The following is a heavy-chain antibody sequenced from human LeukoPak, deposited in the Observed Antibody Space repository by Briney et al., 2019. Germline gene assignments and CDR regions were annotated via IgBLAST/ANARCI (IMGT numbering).Heavy chain of an antibody. CDR1: GFTFSGST. CDR2: VRSKANNYAT. Sequence: GGSLRLSCAASGFTFSGSTMYWVRQASGKGLEWVGHVRSKANNYATGYAASLKGRFTISRDNAKNSLYLQMNSLRAEDTAVYYCASPLGVHSDYFDYWGQGTLVTVSS. CDR3: ASPLGVHSDYFDY. J-gene: IGHJ4*02. D-gene: IGHD2-8*01. V-gene: IGHV3-73*01.